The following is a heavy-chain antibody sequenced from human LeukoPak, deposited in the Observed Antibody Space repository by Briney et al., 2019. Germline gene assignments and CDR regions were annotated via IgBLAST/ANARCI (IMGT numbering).Heavy chain of an antibody. D-gene: IGHD5-12*01. CDR1: GLTFSRYW. Sequence: GGSLRLSCAASGLTFSRYWMSWVRQAPGKGLEWVANIKQDGSEKYYVDSVKGRFTISRDNAKDSLFLQMNSLRAEDTAVYYCARDCLVATCFDYWGQGTLVTVSS. V-gene: IGHV3-7*01. J-gene: IGHJ4*02. CDR2: IKQDGSEK. CDR3: ARDCLVATCFDY.